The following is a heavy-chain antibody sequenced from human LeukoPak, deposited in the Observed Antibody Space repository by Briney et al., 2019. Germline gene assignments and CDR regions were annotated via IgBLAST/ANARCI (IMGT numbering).Heavy chain of an antibody. CDR2: ISYDGSHT. D-gene: IGHD6-13*01. CDR3: AREEQELVRDYYYYMDV. J-gene: IGHJ6*03. CDR1: GFIFSNFA. V-gene: IGHV3-30*01. Sequence: GGSLRPSCTASGFIFSNFAMHWVRQAPGKGLEWVALISYDGSHTYYADSMKGRFTISRDNSRNVLYLQMTSLRGDDSAVYYCAREEQELVRDYYYYMDVWGKGTTVTVSS.